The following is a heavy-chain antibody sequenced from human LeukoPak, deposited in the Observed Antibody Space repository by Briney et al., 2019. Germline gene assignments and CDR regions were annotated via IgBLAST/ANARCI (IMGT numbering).Heavy chain of an antibody. Sequence: TFGDNTMSWFRQAPGKGLEWIGHVYHSGTTSYNPSLRSRVTISVDTSKNQFSLKLSSVTAADTAVYYCAGGEGSWGQGTLVTVSS. D-gene: IGHD1-26*01. J-gene: IGHJ5*02. CDR1: TFGDNT. CDR3: AGGEGS. V-gene: IGHV4-30-2*01. CDR2: VYHSGTT.